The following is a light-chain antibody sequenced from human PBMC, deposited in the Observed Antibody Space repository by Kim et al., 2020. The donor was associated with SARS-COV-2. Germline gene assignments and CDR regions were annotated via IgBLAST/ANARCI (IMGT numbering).Light chain of an antibody. CDR1: QTINRSY. J-gene: IGKJ2*01. V-gene: IGKV3-20*01. CDR3: QQFGSSPYT. CDR2: GAS. Sequence: LAPGERATLSCRASQTINRSYVAWYQQKPGQAPRLLIHGASTRATGIPDRFSGSGSGTDFTLTISRLEPEDFALYYCQQFGSSPYTFGQGTKLEI.